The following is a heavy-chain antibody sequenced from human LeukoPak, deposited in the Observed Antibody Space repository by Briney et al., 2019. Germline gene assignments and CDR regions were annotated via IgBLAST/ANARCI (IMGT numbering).Heavy chain of an antibody. D-gene: IGHD5-18*01. CDR2: IRSKANSYAT. CDR1: GFTFSGSA. J-gene: IGHJ4*02. V-gene: IGHV3-73*01. Sequence: GGSLRLSCAASGFTFSGSAMHWVRQASGKGLEWVGRIRSKANSYATAYASSVKGRFTISRDDSKNTAYLQMNSLKTEDTAVYYCTTDQDTAMAQPFDYWGQGTLVTVSS. CDR3: TTDQDTAMAQPFDY.